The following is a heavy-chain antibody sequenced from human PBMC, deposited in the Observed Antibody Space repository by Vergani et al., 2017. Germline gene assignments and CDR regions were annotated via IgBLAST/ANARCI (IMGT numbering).Heavy chain of an antibody. D-gene: IGHD3-9*01. CDR1: GGPISSGGYS. CDR2: IYHSGST. V-gene: IGHV4-30-2*01. Sequence: QLQLQESGSGLVKPSQTLSPPCAVSGGPISSGGYSWSWLRQPPGKGLEWIGYIYHSGSTNYNPSLKSRVTISVDTSKNQFSLKLSSVTAADTAVYYCARGALSYFGKYYFDYWGQGTLVTVSS. J-gene: IGHJ4*02. CDR3: ARGALSYFGKYYFDY.